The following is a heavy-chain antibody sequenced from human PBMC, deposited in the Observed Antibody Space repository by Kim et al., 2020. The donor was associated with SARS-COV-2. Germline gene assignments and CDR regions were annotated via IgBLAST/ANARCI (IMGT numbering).Heavy chain of an antibody. J-gene: IGHJ6*02. Sequence: LKSRVTISVATSKNQFSLKLSSVTAADTAVYYCAREWASSGWYSDGMDVWGQGTTVTVSS. V-gene: IGHV4-39*07. CDR3: AREWASSGWYSDGMDV. D-gene: IGHD6-19*01.